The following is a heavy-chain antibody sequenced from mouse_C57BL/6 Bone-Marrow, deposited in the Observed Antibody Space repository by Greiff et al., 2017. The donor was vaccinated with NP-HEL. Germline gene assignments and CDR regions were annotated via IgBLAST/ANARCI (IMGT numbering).Heavy chain of an antibody. J-gene: IGHJ4*01. D-gene: IGHD3-2*02. CDR3: ARDSSGYVSAMDY. Sequence: QVQLQQSGPELVKPGASVKISCKASGYAFSSSWMNWVKQRPGKGLEWIGRIYPGDGDTNYNGKFKGKATLTADKSSSTAYMQLSSLTSEDSAVYFCARDSSGYVSAMDYWGQGTSVTVSS. CDR1: GYAFSSSW. V-gene: IGHV1-82*01. CDR2: IYPGDGDT.